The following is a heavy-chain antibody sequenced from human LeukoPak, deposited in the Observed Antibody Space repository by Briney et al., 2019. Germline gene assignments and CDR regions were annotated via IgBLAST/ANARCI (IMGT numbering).Heavy chain of an antibody. J-gene: IGHJ4*02. Sequence: PSETLSLTCAVYGGSFSGYYWSWIRQPPGKGLEWIGEINHSGSTNYNPSLKSRVTISVDTSKNQFSLKLSSVTAADTAVYYCARAYIGYCSSTSCYEGTFDYWGQGTLVTVSS. D-gene: IGHD2-2*01. V-gene: IGHV4-34*01. CDR1: GGSFSGYY. CDR2: INHSGST. CDR3: ARAYIGYCSSTSCYEGTFDY.